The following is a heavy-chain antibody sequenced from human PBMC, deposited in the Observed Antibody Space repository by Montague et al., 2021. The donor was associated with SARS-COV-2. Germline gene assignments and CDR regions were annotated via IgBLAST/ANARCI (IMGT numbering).Heavy chain of an antibody. Sequence: SETLSLTCTVSGGSISSYYWSWIRQPPGKGLEWIGYIYYSGSTNYNPSLKSRVTTSVDTSKNQFSLKLSSVTAADTAVYYCARDTGEYCSGGSCLYGMDVWGQGTTVTVSS. CDR3: ARDTGEYCSGGSCLYGMDV. J-gene: IGHJ6*02. D-gene: IGHD2-15*01. CDR2: IYYSGST. CDR1: GGSISSYY. V-gene: IGHV4-59*01.